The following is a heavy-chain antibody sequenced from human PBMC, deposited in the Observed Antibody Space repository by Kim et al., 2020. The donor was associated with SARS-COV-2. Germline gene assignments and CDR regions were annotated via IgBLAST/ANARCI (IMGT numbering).Heavy chain of an antibody. Sequence: GGSLRLSCVASGFTFSSYTMNWVRQAPGKGLEWVASISGSSSYIYFGDSVKGRVTLSRDNAKNSMFLQMNSLRAEDTGVYYYARDLRTLDGFYYGMDVWGQGTTVTVSS. CDR3: ARDLRTLDGFYYGMDV. D-gene: IGHD3-10*01. CDR2: ISGSSSYI. V-gene: IGHV3-21*01. J-gene: IGHJ6*02. CDR1: GFTFSSYT.